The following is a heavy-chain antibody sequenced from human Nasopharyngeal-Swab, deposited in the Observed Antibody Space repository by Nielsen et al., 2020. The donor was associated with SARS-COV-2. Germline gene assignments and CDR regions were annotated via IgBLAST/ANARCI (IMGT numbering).Heavy chain of an antibody. J-gene: IGHJ3*01. Sequence: GESLKISCAASGFTFNIYAMAWVRRAPGRGLEWVSAISASSGSTYYRNSVKGRFSISRDNSKNTLFLQMNSLTVDDTALYYCAKDDVVRGDAFDFWGQGTMVTVSS. CDR3: AKDDVVRGDAFDF. D-gene: IGHD6-6*01. CDR1: GFTFNIYA. CDR2: ISASSGST. V-gene: IGHV3-23*01.